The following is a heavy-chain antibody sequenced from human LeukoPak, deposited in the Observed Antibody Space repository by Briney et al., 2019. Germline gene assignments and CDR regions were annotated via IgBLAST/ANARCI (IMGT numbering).Heavy chain of an antibody. V-gene: IGHV4-38-2*02. CDR3: ASLDVLSALDI. D-gene: IGHD6-6*01. CDR1: GYSISSGYY. CDR2: IYHSGST. J-gene: IGHJ3*02. Sequence: TSETLSLTCTVSGYSISSGYYWGWIRQPPGKGLEWIGSIYHSGSTYYNPSLKSRVTISVDTSKNQFSLKLSSVTAADTAVYYCASLDVLSALDIWGQGTMVTVSS.